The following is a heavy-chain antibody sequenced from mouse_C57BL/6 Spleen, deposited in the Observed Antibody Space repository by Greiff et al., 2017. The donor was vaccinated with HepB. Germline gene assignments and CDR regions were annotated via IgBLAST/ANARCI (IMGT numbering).Heavy chain of an antibody. Sequence: QVQLKQSGAELARPGASVKLSCKASGYTFTSYGISWVKQRTGQGLEWIGEIYPRSGNTYYNEKFKGKATLTADKSSSTAYMELRSLTSEDSAVYFCARDLYYYGRQGLYFDYWGQGTTLTVSS. V-gene: IGHV1-81*01. J-gene: IGHJ2*01. CDR1: GYTFTSYG. D-gene: IGHD1-1*01. CDR2: IYPRSGNT. CDR3: ARDLYYYGRQGLYFDY.